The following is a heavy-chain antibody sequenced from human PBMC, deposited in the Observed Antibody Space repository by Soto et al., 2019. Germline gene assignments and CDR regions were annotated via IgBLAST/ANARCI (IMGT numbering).Heavy chain of an antibody. CDR1: GGSVTDSVTDFY. J-gene: IGHJ4*02. CDR3: ARYYDFWSGLDY. Sequence: SETLSLTCNVSGGSVTDSVTDFYWGWIRQPPGKGLEWIGYMSYSGTINYNPSLKSQVTISIDASKNQFSLRLISVSAADTAIYYCARYYDFWSGLDYWGQGILVTVSS. CDR2: MSYSGTI. V-gene: IGHV4-61*05. D-gene: IGHD3-3*01.